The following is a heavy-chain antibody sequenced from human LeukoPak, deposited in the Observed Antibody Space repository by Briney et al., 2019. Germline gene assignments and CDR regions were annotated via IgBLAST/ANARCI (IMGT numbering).Heavy chain of an antibody. CDR2: ISWDGGST. CDR1: GFTFDDYA. D-gene: IGHD3-10*01. V-gene: IGHV3-43D*03. Sequence: PGGSLRLSCAASGFTFDDYAMHWVRQAPGKGLEWVSLISWDGGSTYYADSVKGRFTISRDNSKNSPYLQMNSLRAEDTAVYYCARTLLLWFGDPMDVWGKGTTVTISS. CDR3: ARTLLLWFGDPMDV. J-gene: IGHJ6*03.